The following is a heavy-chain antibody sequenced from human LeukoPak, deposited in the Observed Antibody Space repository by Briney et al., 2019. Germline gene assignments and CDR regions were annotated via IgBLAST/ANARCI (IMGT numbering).Heavy chain of an antibody. V-gene: IGHV4-34*01. CDR3: ARRGECIEGIAAAGYFDY. Sequence: SETLSLTCAVYGGSFSGYYWSWIRQPPGKGLEWIGEINHSGSTNYNPSLKSRVTISVDTSKNQFSLKLSSVTAADTAVYYCARRGECIEGIAAAGYFDYWGQGTLVTVSS. CDR2: INHSGST. D-gene: IGHD6-13*01. J-gene: IGHJ4*02. CDR1: GGSFSGYY.